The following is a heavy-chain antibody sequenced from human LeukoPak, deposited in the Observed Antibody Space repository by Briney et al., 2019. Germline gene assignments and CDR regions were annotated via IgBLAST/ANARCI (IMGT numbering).Heavy chain of an antibody. CDR3: ARDTYSSSWYPDY. CDR2: IWYDGSNK. CDR1: GFTFSSYG. J-gene: IGHJ4*02. Sequence: PGGSLRLSCAASGFTFSSYGVHWVRQAPGKGLEWVAVIWYDGSNKYYADSVKGRFTISRDNSKNTLYLQMNSLRAEDTAVYYCARDTYSSSWYPDYWGQGTLVAVSS. D-gene: IGHD6-13*01. V-gene: IGHV3-33*01.